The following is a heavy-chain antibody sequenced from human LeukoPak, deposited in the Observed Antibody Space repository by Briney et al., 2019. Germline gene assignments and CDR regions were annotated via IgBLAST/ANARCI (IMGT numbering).Heavy chain of an antibody. D-gene: IGHD3-22*01. V-gene: IGHV4-39*02. J-gene: IGHJ4*02. CDR1: GGSISGSSYY. Sequence: PSETLSLTCTVSGGSISGSSYYWGWIRQPPGKGLEWIGSIYYSGSTYYNPSLKSRVTISVDTSKNQFSLKLNSVTATDTAVYYCARDYYDSSGYVTFDYWGQGTLVTVSS. CDR3: ARDYYDSSGYVTFDY. CDR2: IYYSGST.